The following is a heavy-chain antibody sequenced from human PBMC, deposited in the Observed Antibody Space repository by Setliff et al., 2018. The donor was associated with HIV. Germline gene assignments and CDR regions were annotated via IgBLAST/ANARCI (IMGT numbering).Heavy chain of an antibody. CDR1: GYTFTSYD. Sequence: ASVKVSCKASGYTFTSYDINWVRQATGQGLEWMGWMNPNSGNTGYAQKFQGRVTMTRDTSISTAYMELSSLRSEDTAVYYCARGSSYSSSWYVFRPQALSDAFDIWAQGTMVTVSS. D-gene: IGHD6-13*01. CDR3: ARGSSYSSSWYVFRPQALSDAFDI. CDR2: MNPNSGNT. J-gene: IGHJ3*02. V-gene: IGHV1-8*02.